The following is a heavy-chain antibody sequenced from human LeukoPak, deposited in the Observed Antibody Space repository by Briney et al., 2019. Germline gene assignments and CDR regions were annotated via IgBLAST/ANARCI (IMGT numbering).Heavy chain of an antibody. D-gene: IGHD3-10*01. Sequence: ASVKVSCKGSGYTFTRYTMNWVRQAPGQGLEWLGCINTNTGEPTYAPGFIGRLVFSLDTSVNTTHLQISSLKAEDTAIYFCAAGPISLPSGETNDYWGQGTLVTVSS. CDR3: AAGPISLPSGETNDY. V-gene: IGHV7-4-1*02. CDR1: GYTFTRYT. CDR2: INTNTGEP. J-gene: IGHJ4*02.